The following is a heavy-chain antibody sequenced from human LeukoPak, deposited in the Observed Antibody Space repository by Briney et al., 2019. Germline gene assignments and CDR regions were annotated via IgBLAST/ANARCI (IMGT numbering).Heavy chain of an antibody. D-gene: IGHD6-13*01. J-gene: IGHJ5*02. CDR2: ISSSSSTI. Sequence: SGGSLRLSCAASGFTFSSYSMNWVRQAPGKGLEWVSYISSSSSTIYYADSVKGRFTISRDNAKNSMYLQMNSLRAEDTAVYYCARDGGYSSSWYEGYWFDPWGQGTLVTVSS. CDR1: GFTFSSYS. V-gene: IGHV3-48*04. CDR3: ARDGGYSSSWYEGYWFDP.